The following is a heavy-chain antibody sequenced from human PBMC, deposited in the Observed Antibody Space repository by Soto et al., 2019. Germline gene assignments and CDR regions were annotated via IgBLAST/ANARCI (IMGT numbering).Heavy chain of an antibody. CDR3: TKSADSAGWGVDF. Sequence: PERAVRRSCVAPGGRRNSNDMNWVRQAPGKGLEWVSYISPGGDRIYYAESLKGRITISRDNARNSLSLQMNILSDEDTAVYYCTKSADSAGWGVDFWGQGTLVTVSS. J-gene: IGHJ4*02. D-gene: IGHD6-19*01. CDR1: GGRRNSND. CDR2: ISPGGDRI. V-gene: IGHV3-48*03.